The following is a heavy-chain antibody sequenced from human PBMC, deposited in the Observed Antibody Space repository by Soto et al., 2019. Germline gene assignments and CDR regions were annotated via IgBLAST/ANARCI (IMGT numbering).Heavy chain of an antibody. CDR1: GFTLNSCG. CDR2: ISFDGRNQ. D-gene: IGHD2-2*02. V-gene: IGHV3-30*18. Sequence: GGSLRLSCAASGFTLNSCGMHWVRQAPGKGLEWVAVISFDGRNQYYADSVKGRFTISRDNSKNTLYLQMYSLRTEDTAVYYCAKDLYFGNNWFDPWGQGTLVTVSS. CDR3: AKDLYFGNNWFDP. J-gene: IGHJ5*02.